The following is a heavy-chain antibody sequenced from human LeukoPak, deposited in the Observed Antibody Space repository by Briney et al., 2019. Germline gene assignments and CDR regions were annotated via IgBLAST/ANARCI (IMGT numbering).Heavy chain of an antibody. J-gene: IGHJ3*02. CDR1: GASISNYY. CDR2: IYTPGGT. CDR3: ARHPMGFGGSSGVFII. D-gene: IGHD3-16*01. V-gene: IGHV4-4*09. Sequence: KPSETLSLTCTVSGASISNYYWSWIRQPPGKGLECIGYIYTPGGTNYNPALMSRVTISADTSRNQFFLHLNSLTAADTAVYYGARHPMGFGGSSGVFIIWAQGAMITVS.